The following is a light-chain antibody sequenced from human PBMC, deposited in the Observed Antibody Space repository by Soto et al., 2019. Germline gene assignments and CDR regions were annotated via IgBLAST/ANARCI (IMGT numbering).Light chain of an antibody. CDR3: QQYGSSPR. V-gene: IGKV3-20*01. CDR2: GAS. CDR1: QSVFSS. Sequence: EIVMTQSPATLSVSPGERATLSCRASQSVFSSLAWFQQKPGQAPRLLIYGASSRATGIPDRFSGSGSGTDFTLTISRLEPEDFAVYYCQQYGSSPRFGPGTKVDIK. J-gene: IGKJ3*01.